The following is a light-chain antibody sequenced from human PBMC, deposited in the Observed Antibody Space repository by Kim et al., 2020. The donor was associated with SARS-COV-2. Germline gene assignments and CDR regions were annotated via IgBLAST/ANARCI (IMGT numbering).Light chain of an antibody. CDR1: QSVDTNY. V-gene: IGKV3-20*01. CDR2: GSS. J-gene: IGKJ1*01. CDR3: QHYYDPPWT. Sequence: LSPGERATLSCRASQSVDTNYLAWYQQKPGRSPRLLISGSSNRATGIPDRFSGSGFGTDFTLTISRLEPEDFAVYYCQHYYDPPWTFGQGTKLEI.